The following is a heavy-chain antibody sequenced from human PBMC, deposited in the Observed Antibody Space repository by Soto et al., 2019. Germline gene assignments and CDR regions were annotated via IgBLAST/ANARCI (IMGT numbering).Heavy chain of an antibody. J-gene: IGHJ3*01. V-gene: IGHV1-69*01. D-gene: IGHD1-7*01. CDR1: GGTFSSLG. CDR3: ARDRSGPGNWNYDTFDL. Sequence: QVQLVQSGAEVKKPGPSLKVSCRASGGTFSSLGISWVRQGPRQGLEWLGGFIPMFGTANYPLKFQGRVTLSANDSTSTAYMELSSLTSEDTAMYFCARDRSGPGNWNYDTFDLWGQGTMVTVSS. CDR2: FIPMFGTA.